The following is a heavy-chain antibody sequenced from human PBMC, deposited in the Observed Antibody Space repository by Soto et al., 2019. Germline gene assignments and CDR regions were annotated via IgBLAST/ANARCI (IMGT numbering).Heavy chain of an antibody. D-gene: IGHD3-16*01. J-gene: IGHJ4*02. CDR2: INAYNGNT. Sequence: QVQLVQSGAEVKKPGASVKVSFKASGYTFTSYGISWVRQAPGQGLEWMGGINAYNGNTNYAQNFQGSVTMTTDTGMSTAYMELRSLRSDDTAVYYCARDWFGVDYWGPGTLVTVSS. CDR3: ARDWFGVDY. CDR1: GYTFTSYG. V-gene: IGHV1-18*01.